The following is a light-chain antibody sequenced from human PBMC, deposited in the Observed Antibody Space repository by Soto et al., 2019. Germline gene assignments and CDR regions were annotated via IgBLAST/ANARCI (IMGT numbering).Light chain of an antibody. V-gene: IGLV1-51*01. J-gene: IGLJ2*01. Sequence: QSVLTQPPSVSAAPGLKVTISCSGSISNIGVNYVSWYQQVPGTAPKPLIYEHNKRPSGIPDRFSGSTSGTSATLGITGLQTGDEGDYYCATWDSNLRAVVFGGGTKVTVL. CDR2: EHN. CDR3: ATWDSNLRAVV. CDR1: ISNIGVNY.